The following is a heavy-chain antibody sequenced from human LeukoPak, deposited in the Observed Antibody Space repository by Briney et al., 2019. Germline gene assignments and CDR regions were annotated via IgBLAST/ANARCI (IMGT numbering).Heavy chain of an antibody. CDR3: AKDQARYFDWLLYN. V-gene: IGHV3-7*03. Sequence: GGSLRLSCAASGFTFSSYWMSWVRQAPGKGLEWVANIKQDGSEKYYVDSVKGRFTISRDNSKNTLYLQMNSLRAEDTAVYYCAKDQARYFDWLLYNWGQGTLVTVSS. D-gene: IGHD3-9*01. CDR2: IKQDGSEK. J-gene: IGHJ4*02. CDR1: GFTFSSYW.